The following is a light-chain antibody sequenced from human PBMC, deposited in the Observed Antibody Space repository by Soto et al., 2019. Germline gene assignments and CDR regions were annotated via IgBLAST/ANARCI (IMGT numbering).Light chain of an antibody. CDR3: QQRRCWPRT. Sequence: EIVLTQSPATLSLSPGDRATLSCRASQSVSTYLAWFQQKPGQAPRLLIYDAPNTATGIPSRFSASGSATDFPHTFPSLQPEDFAIYYCQQRRCWPRTLSQGTKVDIK. CDR2: DAP. J-gene: IGKJ1*01. V-gene: IGKV3-11*01. CDR1: QSVSTY.